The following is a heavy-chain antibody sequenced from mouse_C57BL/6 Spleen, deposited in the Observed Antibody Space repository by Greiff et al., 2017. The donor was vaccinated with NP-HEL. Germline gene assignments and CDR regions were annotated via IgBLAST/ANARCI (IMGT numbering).Heavy chain of an antibody. D-gene: IGHD2-1*01. CDR1: GFTFSSYG. CDR2: ISSGGSYT. J-gene: IGHJ4*01. CDR3: ARHPRGNYLPSMDY. V-gene: IGHV5-6*01. Sequence: EVKLVESGGDLVKPGGSLKLSCAASGFTFSSYGMSWVRQTPDKRLEWVATISSGGSYTYYPDSVKGRFTISRDNAKNTLYLQMSSLKSEDTAMYYCARHPRGNYLPSMDYWGQGTSVTVSS.